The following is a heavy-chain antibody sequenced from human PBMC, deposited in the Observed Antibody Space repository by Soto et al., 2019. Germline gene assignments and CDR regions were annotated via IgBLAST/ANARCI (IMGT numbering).Heavy chain of an antibody. D-gene: IGHD3-10*01. V-gene: IGHV1-8*01. CDR3: ARSSPGGYYFNYGMDV. J-gene: IGHJ6*01. CDR1: GYTFTSTD. Sequence: QVQLVQSGAEVKKPGASVKVSCKASGYTFTSTDINWVRQATGQGLEWMGWMNPNIGNTGYAQKFRGRVTMTRNTXIXIAYMELSSLRSEDTAVYYCARSSPGGYYFNYGMDVWGQGTTVTVSS. CDR2: MNPNIGNT.